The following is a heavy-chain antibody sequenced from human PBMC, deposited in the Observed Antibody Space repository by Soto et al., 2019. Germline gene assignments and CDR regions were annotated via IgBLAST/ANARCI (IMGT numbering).Heavy chain of an antibody. D-gene: IGHD3-22*01. CDR1: GASISSGGYS. V-gene: IGHV4-30-2*01. Sequence: SETLSLTCAVSGASISSGGYSWNWIRQPPGKGLEWIRYVFHSGSTNYNPSLKSRVTISVDRSTNQFSLKLSSVTAADTAVYYCARRPNYYNSSRNWFGTWGQGTLLSVSS. CDR3: ARRPNYYNSSRNWFGT. CDR2: VFHSGST. J-gene: IGHJ5*02.